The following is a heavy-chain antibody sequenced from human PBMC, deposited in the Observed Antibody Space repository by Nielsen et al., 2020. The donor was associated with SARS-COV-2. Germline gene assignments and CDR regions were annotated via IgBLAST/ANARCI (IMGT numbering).Heavy chain of an antibody. Sequence: SQTLSLTCAISGDSVSSNNAAWNCIRQSPSRGLEWLGRTYYRSKWYHDYAVSVKSRIIINPDTSRNQFSLQLNSVTPEDTAIYYCAKAVAVAGSNWFDPWGQGTLVTVSS. J-gene: IGHJ5*02. D-gene: IGHD6-19*01. CDR2: TYYRSKWYH. CDR1: GDSVSSNNAA. V-gene: IGHV6-1*01. CDR3: AKAVAVAGSNWFDP.